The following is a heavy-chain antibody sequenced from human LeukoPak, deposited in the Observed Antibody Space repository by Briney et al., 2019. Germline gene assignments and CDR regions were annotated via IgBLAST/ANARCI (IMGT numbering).Heavy chain of an antibody. CDR2: IYYSGST. V-gene: IGHV4-59*01. CDR1: GGSISNYY. Sequence: SETLSLTCTVSGGSISNYYWNWIRQPPGKGLELIGYIYYSGSTNYNPSLKSRVTISVDTSKNQFSLKLSSVTAADTAVYSCATVEGYCTSTSCYRAYFQHWGQGTLVTVSS. J-gene: IGHJ1*01. D-gene: IGHD2-2*02. CDR3: ATVEGYCTSTSCYRAYFQH.